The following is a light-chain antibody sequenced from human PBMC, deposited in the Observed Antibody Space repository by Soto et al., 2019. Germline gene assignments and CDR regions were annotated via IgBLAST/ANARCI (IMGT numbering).Light chain of an antibody. CDR2: GAS. J-gene: IGKJ5*01. V-gene: IGKV3-15*01. CDR1: QSVKSSY. CDR3: QQYNNWPPIT. Sequence: EFVLTQSPGTLSLSPGERATLPCRASQSVKSSYLAWYQHKPGQAPRLLIYGASTRATGIPARFSGSGSGTEFTLTISSLQSEDFAVYYCQQYNNWPPITFGQGTRLEI.